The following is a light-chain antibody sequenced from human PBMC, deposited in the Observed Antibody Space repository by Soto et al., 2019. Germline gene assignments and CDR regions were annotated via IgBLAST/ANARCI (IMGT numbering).Light chain of an antibody. V-gene: IGKV2-30*01. J-gene: IGKJ1*01. Sequence: DVVMTQSPLSLPVTLGQPASISCRSSQSLVFSDGNTYLSWYQQRAGQSARRLIYRISNRDSGVPDRFGGSGSGTDFTLEISRVEAEDVGVYFCMQGSHWLRTFGQGTKVDIK. CDR3: MQGSHWLRT. CDR2: RIS. CDR1: QSLVFSDGNTY.